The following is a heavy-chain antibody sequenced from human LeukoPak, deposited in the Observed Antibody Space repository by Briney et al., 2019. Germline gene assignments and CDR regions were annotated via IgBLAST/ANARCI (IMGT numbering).Heavy chain of an antibody. CDR2: IYPGDSDT. CDR3: ARRSGSGWYLGRFDP. CDR1: GYSFTSYW. Sequence: GESLKISCKGSGYSFTSYWIGWVRQMPGKGLEWMGIIYPGDSDTRYSPSFQGQVTISADKSISTAYPQWSSLKASDTAMYYCARRSGSGWYLGRFDPWGQGTLVTVSS. J-gene: IGHJ5*02. V-gene: IGHV5-51*01. D-gene: IGHD6-19*01.